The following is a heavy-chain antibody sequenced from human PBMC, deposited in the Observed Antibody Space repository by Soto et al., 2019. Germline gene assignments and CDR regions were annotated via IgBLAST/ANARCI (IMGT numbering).Heavy chain of an antibody. V-gene: IGHV4-4*07. J-gene: IGHJ5*02. CDR1: GDSVSKYY. Sequence: SETLSLTCTVSGDSVSKYYWNWIRQPAGKGLEWIGRIHSTRSPNYSPSLKSRVTMSVDTSKNQFSLNLNLTSVTAADTAVYYCARSPAYGDYANLDTWGQGTLVTVSS. CDR3: ARSPAYGDYANLDT. D-gene: IGHD4-17*01. CDR2: IHSTRSP.